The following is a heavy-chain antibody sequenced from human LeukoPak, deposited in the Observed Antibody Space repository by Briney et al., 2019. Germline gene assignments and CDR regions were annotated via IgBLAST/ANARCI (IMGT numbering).Heavy chain of an antibody. Sequence: SETLSLTCTVSGDSISSYYWSWIRQPPGKGLEWIGYIYYSGSTNYNPSLKSRVTISVDTSKNQFSLKLSSVTAADTAVYYCARWGYDFWSGYAYYYYYYMDVWGKGTTVTVSS. J-gene: IGHJ6*03. V-gene: IGHV4-59*01. D-gene: IGHD3-3*01. CDR3: ARWGYDFWSGYAYYYYYYMDV. CDR2: IYYSGST. CDR1: GDSISSYY.